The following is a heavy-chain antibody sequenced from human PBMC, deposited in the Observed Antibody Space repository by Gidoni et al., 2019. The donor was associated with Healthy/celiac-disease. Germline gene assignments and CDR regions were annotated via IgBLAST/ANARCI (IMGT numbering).Heavy chain of an antibody. CDR3: AKGLRGYSYGAYYYYGMDV. V-gene: IGHV3-23*01. Sequence: EVQLLESGGGLVQPGGSLRLSCAASGFTFSSYAMSWVRQAPGKGLEWGSAISGSGGSTYYADSVKGRFTISRDNSKNTLYLQMNSLRAEDTAVYYCAKGLRGYSYGAYYYYGMDVWGQGTTVTVSS. D-gene: IGHD5-18*01. CDR2: ISGSGGST. J-gene: IGHJ6*02. CDR1: GFTFSSYA.